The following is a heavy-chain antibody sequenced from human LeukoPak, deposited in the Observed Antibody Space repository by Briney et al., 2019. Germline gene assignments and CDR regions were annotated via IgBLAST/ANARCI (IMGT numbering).Heavy chain of an antibody. V-gene: IGHV1-18*01. CDR2: ISTYNGKT. CDR3: ARDFSNFSYGTWFDH. Sequence: GASVKVSCKASGYTFTRYGITWVRQAPGQGLEWMGWISTYNGKTNYAQKVQDRVTMTTDTSTSTVYMELRSLRSDDTALYFCARDFSNFSYGTWFDHWGQGTLVTVSS. CDR1: GYTFTRYG. J-gene: IGHJ5*02. D-gene: IGHD1-1*01.